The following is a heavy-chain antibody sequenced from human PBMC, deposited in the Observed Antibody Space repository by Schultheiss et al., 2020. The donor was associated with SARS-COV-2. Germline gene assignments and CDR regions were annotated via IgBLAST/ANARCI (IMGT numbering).Heavy chain of an antibody. V-gene: IGHV4-34*01. D-gene: IGHD1-14*01. CDR1: GDSISDYY. CDR2: INHSGST. CDR3: ARVPGFRAPD. J-gene: IGHJ4*02. Sequence: SETLSLTCSVSGDSISDYYWSWIRQTPGKGLEWIGEINHSGSTNYNPSLKSRVTISVDTSKNQFSLKLSSVTAADTAVYYCARVPGFRAPDWGQGTLVTVSS.